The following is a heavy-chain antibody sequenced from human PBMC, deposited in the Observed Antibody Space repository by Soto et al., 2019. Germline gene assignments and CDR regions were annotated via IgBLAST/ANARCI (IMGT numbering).Heavy chain of an antibody. D-gene: IGHD6-19*01. V-gene: IGHV4-39*01. CDR3: ARAFGGYSSGWHYFDY. Sequence: SETLSLTCTVSGGSISSSSYYWGWIRQPPGKGLEWIGSIYYSGSTYYNPSLKSRVTISVDTSKNQFSLKLSSVTAADTAVYYCARAFGGYSSGWHYFDYWGQGTLVTVSS. CDR1: GGSISSSSYY. J-gene: IGHJ4*02. CDR2: IYYSGST.